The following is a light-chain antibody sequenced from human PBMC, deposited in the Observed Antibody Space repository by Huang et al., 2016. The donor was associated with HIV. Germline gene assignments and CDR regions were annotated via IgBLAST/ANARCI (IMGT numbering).Light chain of an antibody. V-gene: IGKV1-8*01. CDR2: TAS. J-gene: IGKJ3*01. Sequence: AIQMTQSPSSLSASTGARITITCRASQDNSTFLAWYQQKPGKPPKLLIHTASLLPSGVPSRFNASGSGTDFTLTVTCLQSEDFASYYCQQYYSHSTFGPGTRV. CDR3: QQYYSHST. CDR1: QDNSTF.